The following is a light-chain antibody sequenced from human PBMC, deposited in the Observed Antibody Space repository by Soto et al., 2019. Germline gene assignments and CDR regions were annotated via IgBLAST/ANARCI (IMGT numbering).Light chain of an antibody. CDR3: QQYNNWPKM. V-gene: IGKV3-15*01. J-gene: IGKJ1*01. CDR2: RAS. Sequence: IVMTQSPAALSVSPWERATLSCRASQSVSGNLAWYQQKPGQAPRLLIYRASTRATGIPARFSGSGSGTEFTLTISSLQSEDFAVYYCQQYNNWPKMFGQGTKVDIK. CDR1: QSVSGN.